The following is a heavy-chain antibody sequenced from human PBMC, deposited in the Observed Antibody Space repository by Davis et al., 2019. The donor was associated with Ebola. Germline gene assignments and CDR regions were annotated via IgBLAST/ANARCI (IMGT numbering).Heavy chain of an antibody. J-gene: IGHJ4*02. CDR2: INPNSGGT. CDR3: ARYLVVAATPDY. Sequence: AASVKVSCKASGYTFTGYYMHWVRQAPGQGLEWMGWINPNSGGTNYAQKFQGWVTMTRDTSISTAYMELRSLRSDDTAVYYCARYLVVAATPDYWGQGTLVTVSS. D-gene: IGHD2-15*01. CDR1: GYTFTGYY. V-gene: IGHV1-2*04.